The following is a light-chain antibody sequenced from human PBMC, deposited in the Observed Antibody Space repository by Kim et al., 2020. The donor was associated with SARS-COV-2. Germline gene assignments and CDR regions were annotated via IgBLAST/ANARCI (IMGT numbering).Light chain of an antibody. J-gene: IGKJ1*01. V-gene: IGKV1-27*01. CDR3: QKCDSAPWT. CDR1: QDISNY. CDR2: AAS. Sequence: ASVGDRVTITCRASQDISNYLAWFQLNPGKAPKLLIYAASALQPGVPSLFSGSGSGTDFTLTVTSLQPEDVATYYCQKCDSAPWTFGQGTKVDIK.